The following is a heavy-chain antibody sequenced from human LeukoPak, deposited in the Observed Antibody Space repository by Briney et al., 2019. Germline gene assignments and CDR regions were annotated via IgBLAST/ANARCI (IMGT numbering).Heavy chain of an antibody. Sequence: SETLSLTCTVSGGSINSYYWSWIRQPAGKGLEWIGRIYTSGSTNYNPSLKSRVTMSVDTSKNQFSLKLSSVTAADTAVYYCARDIKDIVAAPPGFDYWGQGTLVTVSS. J-gene: IGHJ4*02. CDR3: ARDIKDIVAAPPGFDY. CDR2: IYTSGST. D-gene: IGHD5-12*01. V-gene: IGHV4-4*07. CDR1: GGSINSYY.